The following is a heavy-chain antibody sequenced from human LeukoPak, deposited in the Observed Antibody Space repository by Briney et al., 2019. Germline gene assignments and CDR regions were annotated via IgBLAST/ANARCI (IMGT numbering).Heavy chain of an antibody. CDR3: AKGMYSSSSDY. Sequence: PGRSLRLSCAASGFTFSSYGMHWVRQAPGKGLEWLAVIIYFGSNKYYADSVKGRFTISRDNSKNTLYLQMNSLRAEDTAVYYCAKGMYSSSSDYWGQGTLVTVSS. CDR2: IIYFGSNK. CDR1: GFTFSSYG. V-gene: IGHV3-30*18. J-gene: IGHJ4*02. D-gene: IGHD6-13*01.